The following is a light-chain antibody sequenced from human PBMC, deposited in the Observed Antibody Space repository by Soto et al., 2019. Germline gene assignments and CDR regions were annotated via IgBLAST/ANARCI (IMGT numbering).Light chain of an antibody. CDR2: DVS. CDR3: CSYAGSYTGV. J-gene: IGLJ2*01. CDR1: SSDVGGYNY. V-gene: IGLV2-11*01. Sequence: QSALTQPRSVSGSHGQSVTISCTGTSSDVGGYNYVSWYQQSPGKAPKVIIYDVSKRPSGVPDRLSGSKSGNTASLTISGLQAEDEADYYCCSYAGSYTGVFGGGTKVTVL.